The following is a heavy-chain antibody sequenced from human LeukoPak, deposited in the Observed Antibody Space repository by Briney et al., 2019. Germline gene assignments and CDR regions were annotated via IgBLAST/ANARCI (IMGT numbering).Heavy chain of an antibody. V-gene: IGHV1-2*02. J-gene: IGHJ5*02. CDR1: GYTFTGYY. CDR3: AREGLAAAGKVDWFDP. CDR2: INPNSGGT. Sequence: ASVKVSCRASGYTFTGYYMHWVRQAPGQWLEWMGWINPNSGGTNYAQKFQGRVTMTRDTSISTAYMELSRLRSDDTAVYYCAREGLAAAGKVDWFDPWGQGTLVTVSS. D-gene: IGHD6-13*01.